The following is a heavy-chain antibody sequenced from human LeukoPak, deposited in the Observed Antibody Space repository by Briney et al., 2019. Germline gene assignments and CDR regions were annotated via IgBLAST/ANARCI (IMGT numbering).Heavy chain of an antibody. CDR3: ARVGTDSWPDY. Sequence: ASVKVSCKASGYIFTTYYISWVRQAPGQGLEWMGWISAYNGNTNYAQKVQDRVTMTTDTSTTTAYMELRSLRLDDTAVYYCARVGTDSWPDYWGQGTLVTVSS. V-gene: IGHV1-18*04. J-gene: IGHJ4*02. CDR1: GYIFTTYY. D-gene: IGHD6-13*01. CDR2: ISAYNGNT.